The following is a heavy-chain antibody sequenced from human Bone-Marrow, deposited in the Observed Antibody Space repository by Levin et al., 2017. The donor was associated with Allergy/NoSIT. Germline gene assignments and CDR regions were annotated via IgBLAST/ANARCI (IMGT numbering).Heavy chain of an antibody. CDR3: AKDQSSSWFCFDS. J-gene: IGHJ4*02. Sequence: LSLTCAASGFTFSSHGMHWVRQAPGKGLEWVAVISYAGIDKYYADSVTGRFTISRDNSKNTLYLQMNSLSDDDTAVYYCAKDQSSSWFCFDSWGQGTQVTVSS. V-gene: IGHV3-30*18. CDR1: GFTFSSHG. CDR2: ISYAGIDK. D-gene: IGHD6-13*01.